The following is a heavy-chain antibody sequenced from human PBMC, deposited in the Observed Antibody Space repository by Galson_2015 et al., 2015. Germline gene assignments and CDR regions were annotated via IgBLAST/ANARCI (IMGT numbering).Heavy chain of an antibody. D-gene: IGHD1-14*01. CDR3: AKERTSTGYFDY. Sequence: SLRLSCAASGFTFSTHAMSWVRQAPGKGLEWVPAISGSGGGTYYADSVKGRFTISRDNSKNTLYLQMNSLRAEDTAVYYCAKERTSTGYFDYWGQGTLVTVSS. V-gene: IGHV3-23*01. CDR1: GFTFSTHA. J-gene: IGHJ4*02. CDR2: ISGSGGGT.